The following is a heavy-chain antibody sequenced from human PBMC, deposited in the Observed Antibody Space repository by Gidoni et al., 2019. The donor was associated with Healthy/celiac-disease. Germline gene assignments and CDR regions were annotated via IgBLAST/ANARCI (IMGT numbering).Heavy chain of an antibody. CDR1: GGSFSGYY. Sequence: QVQLQHWGAGPLKPSDTLSLTCAVYGGSFSGYYWSWIRQPPGKGLEWIGEINHSRSTHYNPSLKSRVTISVDTSKNQFSLKLSSVTAADTAVYYCAIIRGDTAMVDDYWGQGTLVTVSS. CDR2: INHSRST. V-gene: IGHV4-34*01. J-gene: IGHJ4*02. CDR3: AIIRGDTAMVDDY. D-gene: IGHD5-18*01.